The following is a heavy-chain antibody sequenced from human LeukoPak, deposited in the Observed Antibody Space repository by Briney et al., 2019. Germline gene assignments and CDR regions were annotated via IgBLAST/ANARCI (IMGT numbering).Heavy chain of an antibody. CDR3: ARGGSSLDDAFDI. CDR2: MNPNSGNT. J-gene: IGHJ3*02. D-gene: IGHD1-26*01. Sequence: VASVSVSYKASGYTFTIYDINWVPQATGQGLEWMGWMNPNSGNTGYAQTPQGSDTITRNTSISTAYVELSSLRSEDTAVYYCARGGSSLDDAFDIWGQGTMVTVSS. V-gene: IGHV1-8*01. CDR1: GYTFTIYD.